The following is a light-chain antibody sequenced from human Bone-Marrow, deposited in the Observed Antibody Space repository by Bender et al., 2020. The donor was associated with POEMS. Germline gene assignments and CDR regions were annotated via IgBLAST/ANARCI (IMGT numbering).Light chain of an antibody. J-gene: IGLJ3*02. Sequence: QSVLTQPPSASGTPGQRVTVSCSGSSFNIGRNYVYWYQQFPGTAPKVLIYRNNQRPSGVPDRFSGSKSGTSASLAISGLRSEDEADYYCQSYDNSLGGWVFGGGTKLTVL. CDR3: QSYDNSLGGWV. CDR1: SFNIGRNY. CDR2: RNN. V-gene: IGLV1-47*01.